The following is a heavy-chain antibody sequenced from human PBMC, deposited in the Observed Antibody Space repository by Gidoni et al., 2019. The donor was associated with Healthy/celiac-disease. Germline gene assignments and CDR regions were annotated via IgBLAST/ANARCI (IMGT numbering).Heavy chain of an antibody. V-gene: IGHV3-21*01. CDR2: ISSSSSYI. CDR3: AGYSNGYYSKYYYYYGMDV. D-gene: IGHD3-22*01. CDR1: GFTFGSYS. Sequence: EVQLVESGGGLVKPGGSLRLACAASGFTFGSYSMNWVRQAPGKGLEWVSSISSSSSYIYYADSVKGRFTISRDNAKNSLYLQMNSLRAEDTAVYYCAGYSNGYYSKYYYYYGMDVWGQGTTVTVSS. J-gene: IGHJ6*02.